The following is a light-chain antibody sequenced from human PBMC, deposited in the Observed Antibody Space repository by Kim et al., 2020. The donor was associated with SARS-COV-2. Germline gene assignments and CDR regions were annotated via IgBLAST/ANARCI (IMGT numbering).Light chain of an antibody. CDR3: QQSYSTPYT. Sequence: DIQMTQSPSSLSASVGDRVTITCRASQSIATYLNWYQQKPGKAPKLLIYTTFSVQGGVPSRFSGSGSRTDFTLTISSLQPDDFATYYCQQSYSTPYTFGQGTKLEI. J-gene: IGKJ2*01. CDR2: TTF. V-gene: IGKV1-39*01. CDR1: QSIATY.